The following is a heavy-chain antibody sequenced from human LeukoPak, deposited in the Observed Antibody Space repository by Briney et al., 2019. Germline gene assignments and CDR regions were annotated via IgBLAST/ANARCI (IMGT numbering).Heavy chain of an antibody. CDR2: ISAYNGNT. J-gene: IGHJ5*02. CDR3: ARELQFGELFDWFDP. D-gene: IGHD3-10*01. V-gene: IGHV1-18*01. Sequence: GASVKVSCKASGYTFTSYGISWVRQAPGQGLEWMGWISAYNGNTNYAQKLQGRVTMTTDTSTSTAYMELRSLRSDDTAVYYCARELQFGELFDWFDPWGQGTLVTVSS. CDR1: GYTFTSYG.